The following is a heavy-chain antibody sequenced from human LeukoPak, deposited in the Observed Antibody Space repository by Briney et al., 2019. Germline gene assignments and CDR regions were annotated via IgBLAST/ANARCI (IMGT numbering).Heavy chain of an antibody. CDR3: TSRSWGSDFDY. CDR2: IYSSGST. V-gene: IGHV4-59*01. D-gene: IGHD3-16*01. CDR1: GGSLSNYY. Sequence: PSETLSLTCSVSGGSLSNYYWTWIRQPPGKGLEWIGYIYSSGSTNYNPSLRSRVSISVDTSENQFSLNLSSVTAADTAVYYCTSRSWGSDFDYWGQGALVTVSS. J-gene: IGHJ4*02.